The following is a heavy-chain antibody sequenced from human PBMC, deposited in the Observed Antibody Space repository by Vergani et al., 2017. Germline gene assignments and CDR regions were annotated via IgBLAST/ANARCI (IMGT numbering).Heavy chain of an antibody. J-gene: IGHJ3*02. CDR3: ARVGDDAFDI. CDR2: ISSSSSYI. CDR1: GFTFSSYS. Sequence: EVQLVESGGGLVKPGGSLRLSCAASGFTFSSYSMNWVRQAPGKGLEWVSSISSSSSYIYYADSVKGRFTISRDNAKNSLYLQMSSLRAEETAVYYCARVGDDAFDIWGQGTMVTVSS. V-gene: IGHV3-21*01.